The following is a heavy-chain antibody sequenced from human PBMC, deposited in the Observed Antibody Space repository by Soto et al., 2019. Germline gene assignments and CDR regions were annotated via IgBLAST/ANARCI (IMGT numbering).Heavy chain of an antibody. J-gene: IGHJ5*02. CDR3: ARDPYCSGGSCPRWFDP. CDR2: ISTYSGDT. Sequence: GASVKVSCRASGYTFFTYDISWVRQAPGQGLEWMGWISTYSGDTKYAQKFQGRVTMTTDTSTSTAYMELRSLRSDDTAVYYCARDPYCSGGSCPRWFDPWGQGTLVTVSS. V-gene: IGHV1-18*01. CDR1: GYTFFTYD. D-gene: IGHD2-15*01.